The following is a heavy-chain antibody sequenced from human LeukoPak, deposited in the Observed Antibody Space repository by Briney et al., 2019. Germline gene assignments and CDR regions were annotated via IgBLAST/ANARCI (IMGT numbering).Heavy chain of an antibody. V-gene: IGHV3-30*02. CDR3: AKDYGSGKGAFDY. Sequence: PGGSLRLSCAASGFTFSSYGMHWVRQAPGKGLEWVAFIRYDGSNKYYADSVKGRFTISRDNSKNTLYLQMNSLRAEDTAVYYCAKDYGSGKGAFDYWGQGTLVTVSS. J-gene: IGHJ4*02. CDR2: IRYDGSNK. CDR1: GFTFSSYG. D-gene: IGHD3-10*01.